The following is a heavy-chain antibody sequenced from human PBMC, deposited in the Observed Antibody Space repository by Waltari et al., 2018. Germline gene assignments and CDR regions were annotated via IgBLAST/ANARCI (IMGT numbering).Heavy chain of an antibody. CDR3: VKSEISGWYVMDS. Sequence: QLLESGGGLAQPGGSLRLSCAACGLVFNIYAMSWVGQSPGKGLEWVVGISSNGDTTYYADSVKGRFTISRDNSKNSLFLEMNNLRGDDTAIYYCVKSEISGWYVMDSWGQGTLVSVSS. CDR1: GLVFNIYA. V-gene: IGHV3-23*01. D-gene: IGHD6-19*01. CDR2: ISSNGDTT. J-gene: IGHJ4*02.